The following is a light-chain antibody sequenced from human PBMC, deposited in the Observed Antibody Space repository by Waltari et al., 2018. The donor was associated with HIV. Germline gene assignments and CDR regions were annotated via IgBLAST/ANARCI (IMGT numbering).Light chain of an antibody. CDR1: SSNIGNDV. J-gene: IGLJ2*01. CDR3: AVWDANVSGWE. CDR2: AND. Sequence: QSVLSQPPSASGTPGQRVTISCSGSSSNIGNDVVYWYQQLPGATPKLLIYANDERPSGVPARFAGYKSGTSASLAISGIRSEDEGDYYCAVWDANVSGWEFGGGTKLTVL. V-gene: IGLV1-47*01.